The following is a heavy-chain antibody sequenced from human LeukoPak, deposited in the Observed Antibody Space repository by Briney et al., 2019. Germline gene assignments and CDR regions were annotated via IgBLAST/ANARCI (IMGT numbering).Heavy chain of an antibody. V-gene: IGHV4-39*07. Sequence: SETLSLTCTVSGGSISSSSYYWGWIRQPPVKGLEWIGSIYYSGSTYYNPSLKSRVTISVDTSKNQFSLKLSSVTAADTAVYYCARVGEYYDILTGYYPGFDYWGQGTLVTVSS. J-gene: IGHJ4*02. CDR2: IYYSGST. CDR3: ARVGEYYDILTGYYPGFDY. D-gene: IGHD3-9*01. CDR1: GGSISSSSYY.